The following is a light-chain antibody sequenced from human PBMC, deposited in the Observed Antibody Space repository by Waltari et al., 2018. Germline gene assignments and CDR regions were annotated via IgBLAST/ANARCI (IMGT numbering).Light chain of an antibody. CDR1: QSVSSY. Sequence: EIVLTQSPATLSLSPGERATLSCRASQSVSSYLAWYQQKPGQAPRPLIHDASNRATGIPARFSGSGSGTDFTLTISSLEPEDFAVYYCQQRSNWPPLFTFGPGTKVDIK. CDR2: DAS. CDR3: QQRSNWPPLFT. V-gene: IGKV3-11*01. J-gene: IGKJ3*01.